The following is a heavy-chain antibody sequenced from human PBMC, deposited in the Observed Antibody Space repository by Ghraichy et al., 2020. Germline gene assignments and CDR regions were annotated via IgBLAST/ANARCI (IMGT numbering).Heavy chain of an antibody. CDR3: ARVRHHYDSSGHYGGYYFDY. V-gene: IGHV3-7*03. D-gene: IGHD3-22*01. Sequence: GGSLRLSCAASGFTFSSYWMSWVRQAPGKGLEWVANIQQDGSEKYYVDSVKGRFTISRDNAENSLYLQMNSLRAEDTAVYYCARVRHHYDSSGHYGGYYFDYWGQGTLVTVSS. J-gene: IGHJ4*02. CDR1: GFTFSSYW. CDR2: IQQDGSEK.